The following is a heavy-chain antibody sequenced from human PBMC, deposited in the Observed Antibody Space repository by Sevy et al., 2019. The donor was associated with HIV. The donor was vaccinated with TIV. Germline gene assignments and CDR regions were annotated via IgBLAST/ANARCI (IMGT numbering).Heavy chain of an antibody. V-gene: IGHV3-21*01. J-gene: IGHJ3*02. CDR1: GFTFNSHT. D-gene: IGHD4-17*01. Sequence: RGSLRLSCAGSGFTFNSHTMNWVRQAPGKGLEWVSSISSSSSYIYYGDSVKGRFTISRDNAKSSLFLQMNSLRAEDTAIYFCARVKDYGDYGAFDIWGQGTMVTVSS. CDR2: ISSSSSYI. CDR3: ARVKDYGDYGAFDI.